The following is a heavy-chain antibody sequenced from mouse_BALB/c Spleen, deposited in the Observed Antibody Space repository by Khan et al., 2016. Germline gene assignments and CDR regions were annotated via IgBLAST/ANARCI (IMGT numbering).Heavy chain of an antibody. CDR3: ASTMITWFAY. CDR2: INSNGGST. CDR1: GFTFSSYG. D-gene: IGHD2-4*01. Sequence: EVELVESGGGLVQPVGSLKLSCAASGFTFSSYGMSWVRQTPDKRLELVATINSNGGSTYYPDSVKGRFTISRDNAKNTLYLQMSSLKSEDTAMYYCASTMITWFAYWGQGTLVTVSA. J-gene: IGHJ3*01. V-gene: IGHV5-6-3*01.